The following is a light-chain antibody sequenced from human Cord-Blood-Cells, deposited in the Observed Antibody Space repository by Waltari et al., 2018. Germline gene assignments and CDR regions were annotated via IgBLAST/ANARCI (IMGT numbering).Light chain of an antibody. Sequence: QSVLTQPPSASGTPGQRVTISCSGSSSNIGSNTVNWYQQLPGTAPKLPIYINSQRPSGVPDRFSCSKSGTSASLAISGLQSEDEADYYCAAWDDSLNGVVFGGGTKLTVL. CDR1: SSNIGSNT. V-gene: IGLV1-44*01. CDR2: INS. CDR3: AAWDDSLNGVV. J-gene: IGLJ2*01.